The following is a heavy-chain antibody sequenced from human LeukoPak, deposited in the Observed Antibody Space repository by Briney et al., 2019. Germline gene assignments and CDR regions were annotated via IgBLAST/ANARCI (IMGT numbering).Heavy chain of an antibody. CDR1: GFTFNSYW. D-gene: IGHD1-26*01. CDR2: INTDGSST. J-gene: IGHJ6*03. V-gene: IGHV3-74*01. CDR3: ARDEWELLLYYYYMDV. Sequence: GGSLRLSCAASGFTFNSYWLHWVRQAPGKGLVWVSRINTDGSSTSYADSVKGRFTVSRDNARNTLYLQMNSLRAEGTAVYYCARDEWELLLYYYYMDVWGKGTTVTVSS.